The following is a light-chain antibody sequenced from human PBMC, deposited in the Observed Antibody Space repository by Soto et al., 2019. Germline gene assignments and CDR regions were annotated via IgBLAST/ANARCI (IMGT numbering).Light chain of an antibody. Sequence: IQLTQSPSSLSASIGDRVTITCRASQGISSYLAWYQQKPGKAPKLLIYAASTLQRGVPSRFSGSGSGTDFTLTISSLQAEDFTTYYCQQLNSYPPTFGGGTKVEIK. CDR1: QGISSY. CDR3: QQLNSYPPT. V-gene: IGKV1-9*01. CDR2: AAS. J-gene: IGKJ4*01.